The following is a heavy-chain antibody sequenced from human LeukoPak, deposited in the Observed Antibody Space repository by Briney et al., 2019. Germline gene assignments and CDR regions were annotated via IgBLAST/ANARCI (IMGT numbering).Heavy chain of an antibody. Sequence: GESLKISCKGPGYSFTSYLIGWVRQMPGKGLEWMGIIYPGHSDTRYSPSFQGQITISADTSISTAYLQWSSLKASDTAMYYWASLVGATALDDAFDIWGQGTMVTVSS. J-gene: IGHJ3*02. CDR1: GYSFTSYL. CDR3: ASLVGATALDDAFDI. D-gene: IGHD1-26*01. V-gene: IGHV5-51*01. CDR2: IYPGHSDT.